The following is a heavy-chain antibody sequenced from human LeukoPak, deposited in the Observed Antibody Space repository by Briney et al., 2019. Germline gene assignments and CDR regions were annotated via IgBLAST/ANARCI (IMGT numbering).Heavy chain of an antibody. J-gene: IGHJ4*02. V-gene: IGHV3-23*01. D-gene: IGHD5-18*01. Sequence: GGSLRLSCAASGFTFNNYAMTWVRQAPGKGLEWVSVINGGGSSYYADSVKVRFTVSIDNSKNTLYLQLNSLRVEYTAVYYCAKGQGYNYGDSIDYWGQGNLVTVSS. CDR2: INGGGSS. CDR3: AKGQGYNYGDSIDY. CDR1: GFTFNNYA.